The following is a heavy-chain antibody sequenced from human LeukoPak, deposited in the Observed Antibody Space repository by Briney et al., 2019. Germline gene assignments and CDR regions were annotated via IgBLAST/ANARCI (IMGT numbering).Heavy chain of an antibody. CDR2: IIPIFGTA. CDR1: GGTFSSYA. V-gene: IGHV1-69*13. CDR3: ARDEKPSSGSPTLPNDAFDI. D-gene: IGHD6-25*01. J-gene: IGHJ3*02. Sequence: SVKVSCKASGGTFSSYAISWVRQAPGQGLEWMGGIIPIFGTANYAQKFQGRVTIIADESTSTAYMELSSLRSEDTAVYYCARDEKPSSGSPTLPNDAFDIWGQGTMVTVSS.